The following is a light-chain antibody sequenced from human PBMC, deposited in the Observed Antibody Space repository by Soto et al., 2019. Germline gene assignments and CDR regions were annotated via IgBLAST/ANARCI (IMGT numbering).Light chain of an antibody. V-gene: IGKV3-20*01. CDR3: QQYGSSLSIT. CDR1: QSVSSY. J-gene: IGKJ5*01. Sequence: EIVLTQSPATLSLSPGERANLSCRASQSVSSYLAWYQQKPGQAPRLLIYDASNRATGIPARFSGSGSGTDFTLTISRLEPEDFAVYYCQQYGSSLSITFGQGTRLEIK. CDR2: DAS.